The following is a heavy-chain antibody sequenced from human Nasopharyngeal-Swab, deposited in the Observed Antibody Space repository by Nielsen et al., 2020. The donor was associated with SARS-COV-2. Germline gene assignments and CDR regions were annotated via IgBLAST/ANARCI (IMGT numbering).Heavy chain of an antibody. CDR3: ARCSPSTCRLGYGLDV. CDR1: GFIFSNFW. V-gene: IGHV3-21*01. D-gene: IGHD2-15*01. Sequence: GESLKISCEASGFIFSNFWMHWVRQSPGKGLEWLSSISSSSGSIYHADSVKGRFTISRDNAKNSLYLQMDSLRAEDTAVYYCARCSPSTCRLGYGLDVWGQGTTVTVSS. J-gene: IGHJ6*02. CDR2: ISSSSGSI.